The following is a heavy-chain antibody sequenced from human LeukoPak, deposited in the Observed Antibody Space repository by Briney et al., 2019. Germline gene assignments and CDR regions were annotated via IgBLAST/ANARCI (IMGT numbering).Heavy chain of an antibody. J-gene: IGHJ5*02. CDR2: IYYSGST. CDR3: ARGDSSSWYTTWFDP. V-gene: IGHV4-39*07. Sequence: SETLSLTCTVSGGSISSSSYYWGWIRQPPGKGLEWIGSIYYSGSTYYNPSLKSRVTISVDTSKNQFSLKLSSVTAADTAVYYCARGDSSSWYTTWFDPWGQGTLVTVSS. D-gene: IGHD6-13*01. CDR1: GGSISSSSYY.